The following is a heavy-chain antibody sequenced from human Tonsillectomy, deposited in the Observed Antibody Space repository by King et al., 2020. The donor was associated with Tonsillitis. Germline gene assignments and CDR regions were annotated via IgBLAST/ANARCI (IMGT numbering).Heavy chain of an antibody. J-gene: IGHJ4*02. D-gene: IGHD2-15*01. V-gene: IGHV1-2*02. CDR3: ARDDGAYCSGGRCYSGVSDY. CDR1: GYTFTGYY. Sequence: QLVQSGAEVKKPGASVKVSCKASGYTFTGYYIHWVRQAPGQGLEWMGWINPNSGGTNYAQKFQGRVTMTRDTSISTAYMELSRLRSDDTAVYYCARDDGAYCSGGRCYSGVSDYWGQGTLVTVSS. CDR2: INPNSGGT.